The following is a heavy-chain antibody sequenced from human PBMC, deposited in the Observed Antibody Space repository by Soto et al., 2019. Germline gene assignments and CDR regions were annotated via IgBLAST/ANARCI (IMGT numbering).Heavy chain of an antibody. CDR2: VYYTGST. J-gene: IGHJ4*02. V-gene: IGHV4-39*01. CDR1: GGSINSNTYY. Sequence: SETLSLTCTVSGGSINSNTYYWGWIRQPPGKGLEYIGIVYYTGSTYYSPSLKSRVTISVDTSKNQFSLQLSSVTAADTAVYYCARHYRSGRFDYWGQGTLVTVSS. D-gene: IGHD1-26*01. CDR3: ARHYRSGRFDY.